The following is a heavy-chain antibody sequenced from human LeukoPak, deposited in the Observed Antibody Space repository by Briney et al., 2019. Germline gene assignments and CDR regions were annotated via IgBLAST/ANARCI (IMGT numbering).Heavy chain of an antibody. CDR3: ANDLGWIQLNLG. V-gene: IGHV3-48*01. J-gene: IGHJ4*02. CDR2: ISSSSTI. CDR1: GFTFSSYS. D-gene: IGHD5-18*01. Sequence: PGGSLRLSCAASGFTFSSYSMKWVREAPGKGVEGVSYISSSSTIYYSDSGKGRFTISRDKSRETTDLGMNSRKAEDTPVYYCANDLGWIQLNLGRGQGTLVTVSS.